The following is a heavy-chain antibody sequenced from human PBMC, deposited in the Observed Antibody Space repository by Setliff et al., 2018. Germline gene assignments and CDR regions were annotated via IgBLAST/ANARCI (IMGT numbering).Heavy chain of an antibody. J-gene: IGHJ3*02. V-gene: IGHV4-39*01. CDR2: IYYSGST. CDR3: ARLSSGWYSDI. Sequence: SETLSLTCTVSGGSISSSSYYWGWIRQPPGKGLEWIGSIYYSGSTYYNPSLKSRVTISVDTSKNQFSLKLSSVTAADTAVYYCARLSSGWYSDIWGQGTMVTVSS. D-gene: IGHD6-19*01. CDR1: GGSISSSSYY.